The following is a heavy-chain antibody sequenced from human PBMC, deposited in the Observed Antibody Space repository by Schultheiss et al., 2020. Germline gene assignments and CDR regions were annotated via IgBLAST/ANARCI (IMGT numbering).Heavy chain of an antibody. CDR1: GFTFSSYE. CDR3: ARDGVLVPAANYYYYGMDV. CDR2: ITRSGTTV. J-gene: IGHJ6*02. V-gene: IGHV3-48*03. D-gene: IGHD2-2*01. Sequence: GGSLRLSCAASGFTFSSYEMNWVRQAPGKGLEWVSFITRSGTTVYYVDSVKGRFTISRDNSKNTLYLQMNSLRAEDTAVYYCARDGVLVPAANYYYYGMDVWGQGTTVTVSS.